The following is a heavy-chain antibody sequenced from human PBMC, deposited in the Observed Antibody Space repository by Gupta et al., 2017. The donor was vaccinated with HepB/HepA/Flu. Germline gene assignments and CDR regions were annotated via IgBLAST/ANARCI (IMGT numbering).Heavy chain of an antibody. CDR1: GFTLSNYW. CDR2: ITSDGSDR. Sequence: EVQLVESGGGLVQPGGSLRLSCAASGFTLSNYWIHWVRQAPGKGLAWVSRITSDGSDRAYADSVKDRFTLFRDNAKNTVYLQMNSLRAEDTAVYFCARDGGLGTPFDYWGRGALVTVSS. J-gene: IGHJ4*02. CDR3: ARDGGLGTPFDY. V-gene: IGHV3-74*01. D-gene: IGHD7-27*01.